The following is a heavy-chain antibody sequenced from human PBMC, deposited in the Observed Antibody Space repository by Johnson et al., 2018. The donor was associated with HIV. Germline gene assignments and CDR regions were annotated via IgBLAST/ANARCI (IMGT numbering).Heavy chain of an antibody. J-gene: IGHJ3*02. D-gene: IGHD2-21*01. CDR3: VRRMVVGYVAFDI. CDR1: GFTFSSYD. Sequence: VQLVESGGGVVRPGGSLRLSCAASGFTFSSYDMHWVRQATGKGLEWVSAIGTAGDTYYPGSVKGRFTISRENAKNTLYLQMNSRRADDTAVYFCVRRMVVGYVAFDIWGQGTMVSVSS. V-gene: IGHV3-13*01. CDR2: IGTAGDT.